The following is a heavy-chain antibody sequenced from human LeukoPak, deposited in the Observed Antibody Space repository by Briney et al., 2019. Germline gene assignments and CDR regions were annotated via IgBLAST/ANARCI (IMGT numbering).Heavy chain of an antibody. CDR2: IKQDGSEK. D-gene: IGHD6-19*01. J-gene: IGHJ4*02. CDR1: GFTFSDYW. CDR3: ARDRRGSGWYFDY. Sequence: PGGSLRLSCAASGFTFSDYWMSWVRQAPGKGLEWVANIKQDGSEKYYVDSVKGRFTISRDNAKNSVYLQMNSLRPEDTAVYYCARDRRGSGWYFDYWGQGTLVPVSS. V-gene: IGHV3-7*03.